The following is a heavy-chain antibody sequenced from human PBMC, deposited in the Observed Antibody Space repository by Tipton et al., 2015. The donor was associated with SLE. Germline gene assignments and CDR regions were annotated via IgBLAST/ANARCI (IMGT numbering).Heavy chain of an antibody. D-gene: IGHD3-22*01. J-gene: IGHJ4*02. CDR3: ARALGYYDSSGYLDY. Sequence: TLSLTCTVSGYSISGGYYWGWIRQSPGKGLEWIGSMYHTGNTNYNPSLKSRVTISVDTSKNQFSLKLSSVTAADTAVYYCARALGYYDSSGYLDYWGQGTLVTVSS. CDR2: MYHTGNT. CDR1: GYSISGGYY. V-gene: IGHV4-38-2*02.